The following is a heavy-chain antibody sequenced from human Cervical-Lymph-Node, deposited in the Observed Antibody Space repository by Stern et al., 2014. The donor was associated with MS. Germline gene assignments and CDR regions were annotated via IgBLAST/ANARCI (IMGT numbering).Heavy chain of an antibody. V-gene: IGHV1-18*01. CDR3: ARVLWFGELPPYYYGMDV. D-gene: IGHD3-10*01. J-gene: IGHJ6*02. Sequence: QVQLMQSGAEVKKPGASVKVSCKASGYTFTSYGISWVRQAPGQGLEWMGWISAYNGNTNYAQKLQGRVTMTTDTSTSTAYMELRSLRSDDTAVYYCARVLWFGELPPYYYGMDVWGQGTTVTVSS. CDR1: GYTFTSYG. CDR2: ISAYNGNT.